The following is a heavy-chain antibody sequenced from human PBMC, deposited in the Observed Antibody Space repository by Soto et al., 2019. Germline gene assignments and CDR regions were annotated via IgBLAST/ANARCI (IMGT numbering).Heavy chain of an antibody. CDR2: INPGNGKT. CDR3: VRDKPQYYGSRGSSHVGYGFDI. D-gene: IGHD3-10*01. J-gene: IGHJ3*02. Sequence: ASVKVSCKTSGYDFSRHGIQWVRQAPGQSLEWMGWINPGNGKTKYSQKFQGRVTFTRDTSASTVYMELSGLTSEDTAVFYCVRDKPQYYGSRGSSHVGYGFDIWGQRKMVTVS. V-gene: IGHV1-3*01. CDR1: GYDFSRHG.